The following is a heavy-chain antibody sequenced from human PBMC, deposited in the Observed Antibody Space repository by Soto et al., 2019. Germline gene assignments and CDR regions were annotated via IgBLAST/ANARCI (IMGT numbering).Heavy chain of an antibody. Sequence: PGGSLRLSCAASGFTFSTYGMHWVRQAPGNGLEWVAVIWYDGSNEYYADSVRGRFTISRDNSKNTLFLQMNSLTAEDTAVYYCARGYNYADYWGQRTQVTVS. CDR1: GFTFSTYG. CDR2: IWYDGSNE. V-gene: IGHV3-33*01. J-gene: IGHJ4*02. D-gene: IGHD5-18*01. CDR3: ARGYNYADY.